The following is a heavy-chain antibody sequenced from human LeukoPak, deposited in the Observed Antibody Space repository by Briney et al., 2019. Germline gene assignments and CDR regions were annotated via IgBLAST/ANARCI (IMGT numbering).Heavy chain of an antibody. Sequence: ASVKVSCKASGYIFTGYYMHWMRQAPGQGLEWMGWINPNSGGTNYAQKFQGRVTMTRDTFISTVYMELSRLRSDDTAVYYCARDSSGKNAFDIWGQGTMVTVSS. CDR1: GYIFTGYY. D-gene: IGHD3-22*01. CDR3: ARDSSGKNAFDI. V-gene: IGHV1-2*02. CDR2: INPNSGGT. J-gene: IGHJ3*02.